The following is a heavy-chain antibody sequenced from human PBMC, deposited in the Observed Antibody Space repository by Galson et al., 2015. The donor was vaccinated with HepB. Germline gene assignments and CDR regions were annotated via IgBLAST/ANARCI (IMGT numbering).Heavy chain of an antibody. J-gene: IGHJ4*02. Sequence: SLRLSCAASGFTFSSYSMNWVRQAPGKGLEWVSSISSSSSYIYYAGSVKGRFTISRDNAKNSLYLQMNSLRAEDTAVYYCARDHNTLKKYGSHFDYWGQGTLVTVSS. CDR3: ARDHNTLKKYGSHFDY. V-gene: IGHV3-21*01. D-gene: IGHD6-13*01. CDR1: GFTFSSYS. CDR2: ISSSSSYI.